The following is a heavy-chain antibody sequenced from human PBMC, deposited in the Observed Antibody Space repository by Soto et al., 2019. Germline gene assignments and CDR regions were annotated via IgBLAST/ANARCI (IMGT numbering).Heavy chain of an antibody. CDR3: ARVSDSGYDNYYYYGMDV. CDR1: GGTFSSYA. D-gene: IGHD5-12*01. V-gene: IGHV1-69*13. Sequence: ASVKVSCKASGGTFSSYAISWVRQAPGQGLEWMGGIIPIFGTANYAQKFQGRVTITADESTSTAYMELSSLRSEDTAVYYCARVSDSGYDNYYYYGMDVWGQGTTVTVSS. CDR2: IIPIFGTA. J-gene: IGHJ6*02.